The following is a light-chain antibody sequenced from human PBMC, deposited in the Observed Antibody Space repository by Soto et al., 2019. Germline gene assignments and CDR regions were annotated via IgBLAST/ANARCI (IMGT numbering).Light chain of an antibody. Sequence: DIQMTQSPSSLSASVVDRVTLTCRSSHDISNFLAWYQQKPGKVPQVLIYTASTLQSGVPSRFSGSGSGTDFTLTISSLQPEDVATYYCQKYNSAPWTFGQGTKVDIK. CDR2: TAS. J-gene: IGKJ1*01. CDR3: QKYNSAPWT. CDR1: HDISNF. V-gene: IGKV1-27*01.